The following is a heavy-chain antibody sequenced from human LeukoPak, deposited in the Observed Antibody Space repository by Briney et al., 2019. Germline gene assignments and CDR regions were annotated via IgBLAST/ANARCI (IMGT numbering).Heavy chain of an antibody. J-gene: IGHJ4*02. V-gene: IGHV1-69*04. CDR1: GGTFISYA. CDR3: ARGGGYSYGRSYYFDY. D-gene: IGHD5-18*01. Sequence: SVKVSCKASGGTFISYAISWVRQAPGQGLEWMGRIIPILGIANYAQKFQGRVTITADKSTSTAYMELSSLRSEDTAVYYCARGGGYSYGRSYYFDYWGQGTLVTVSS. CDR2: IIPILGIA.